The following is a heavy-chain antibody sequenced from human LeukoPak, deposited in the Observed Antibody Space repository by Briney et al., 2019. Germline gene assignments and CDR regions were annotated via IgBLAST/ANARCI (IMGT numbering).Heavy chain of an antibody. CDR2: IYYSGST. CDR1: GVSVSSGTNY. V-gene: IGHV4-61*01. D-gene: IGHD1-14*01. J-gene: IGHJ4*02. Sequence: SEMLSLTCTVSGVSVSSGTNYWSWIRQSPGKELEWIGHIYYSGSTNYNPSLKSRVTISVDSSKNQFSLKLSSVTAADTALYYCAGTNNPYNFDFWGQGPLVTVSS. CDR3: AGTNNPYNFDF.